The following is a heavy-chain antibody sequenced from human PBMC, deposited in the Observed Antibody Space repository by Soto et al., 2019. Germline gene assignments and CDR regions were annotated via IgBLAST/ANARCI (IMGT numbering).Heavy chain of an antibody. V-gene: IGHV4-59*08. CDR2: IYYSGST. Sequence: PSETLSLTCTVYGGSISSYYWSWIRQPPGKGLEWIGDIYYSGSTNYNPSLKSRVTISVDTSKNQFSLKLSSVTAADTAVYYCKRNEGGAPADRPLDYLGQGSLVIVX. CDR1: GGSISSYY. CDR3: KRNEGGAPADRPLDY. J-gene: IGHJ4*02. D-gene: IGHD6-13*01.